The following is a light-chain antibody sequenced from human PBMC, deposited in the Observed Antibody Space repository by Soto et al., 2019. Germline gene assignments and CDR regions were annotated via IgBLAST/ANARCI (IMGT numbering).Light chain of an antibody. CDR3: QQSYITPLT. CDR1: QTISSY. CDR2: AAS. V-gene: IGKV1-39*01. Sequence: DIQMTQSPSSLSASVGDKVTITCRASQTISSYLNWYQQKPGKAPELLISAASSLQSGVPSRFSGSASGTDFTLTIRSLQPEDFATYYCQQSYITPLTFGGGTKVEIK. J-gene: IGKJ4*01.